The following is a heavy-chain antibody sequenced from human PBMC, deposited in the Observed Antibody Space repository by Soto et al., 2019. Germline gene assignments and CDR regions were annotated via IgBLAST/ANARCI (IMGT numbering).Heavy chain of an antibody. CDR2: INSDGSGT. D-gene: IGHD3-16*01. V-gene: IGHV3-74*01. Sequence: LRLSCAASGFTFSSYWMHWVRQAPGKGLVWVSRINSDGSGTSYADSVKGRFTISRDNAKNTLYLQMNSLRAEDTAVYYCARVGGGSKGHYYYRGMDVWGQGTTVTAS. CDR1: GFTFSSYW. J-gene: IGHJ6*02. CDR3: ARVGGGSKGHYYYRGMDV.